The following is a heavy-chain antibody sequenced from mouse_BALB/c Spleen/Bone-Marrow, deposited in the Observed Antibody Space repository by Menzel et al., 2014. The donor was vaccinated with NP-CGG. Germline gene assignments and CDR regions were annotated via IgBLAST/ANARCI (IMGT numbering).Heavy chain of an antibody. CDR2: IWAGGST. Sequence: VKLVESGPGLVAPSQSLSITCTVSGFSLASYGVHWVRQPPGKVLEWLGVIWAGGSTNYNSALMSRLSISKDNSKSQVFLKMNSLQTDDTAMYYCARGSYYEGAMDYWGQGTSVTVSS. CDR1: GFSLASYG. J-gene: IGHJ4*01. CDR3: ARGSYYEGAMDY. D-gene: IGHD1-1*01. V-gene: IGHV2-9*02.